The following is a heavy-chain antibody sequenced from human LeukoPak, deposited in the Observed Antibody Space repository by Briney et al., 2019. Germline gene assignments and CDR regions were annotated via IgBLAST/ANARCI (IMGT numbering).Heavy chain of an antibody. J-gene: IGHJ4*02. D-gene: IGHD2-2*02. V-gene: IGHV3-23*01. CDR3: AARDCSSSSCYRFDY. CDR1: GFTFSSYW. Sequence: GGSLRLSCAASGFTFSSYWMSWVRQAPGKGLEWVSSITKSGDNTHYADSVKGRFTISRDNSKNTLYLQMDSLRAEDTAVYDCAARDCSSSSCYRFDYWGQGTLITVSS. CDR2: ITKSGDNT.